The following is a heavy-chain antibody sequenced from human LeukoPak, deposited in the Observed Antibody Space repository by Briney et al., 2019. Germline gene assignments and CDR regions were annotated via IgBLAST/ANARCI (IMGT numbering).Heavy chain of an antibody. CDR3: ARVPSFGWYILYYFDY. CDR2: IGSSDSYI. Sequence: PGGSLRLSCAASGFTFSSHSMNWVRQAPGKGLEWVASIGSSDSYIYYADSVKGRFTISRDNAKNSLYLHMNSLRAEDTAVYYCARVPSFGWYILYYFDYWGQGTPVTVSS. CDR1: GFTFSSHS. D-gene: IGHD6-19*01. J-gene: IGHJ4*02. V-gene: IGHV3-21*01.